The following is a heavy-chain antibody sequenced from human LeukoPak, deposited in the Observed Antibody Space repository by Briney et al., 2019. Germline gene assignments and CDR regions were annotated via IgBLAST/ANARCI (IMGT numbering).Heavy chain of an antibody. D-gene: IGHD5-18*01. V-gene: IGHV4-39*01. J-gene: IGHJ4*02. Sequence: PSETLSLTCTVSGGSISSSSYYWGWIRQPPGKGLEWIGIINYSGSTYYNPSLKSRVTISVDTSKNQFSLKLSSVTAADTAVYYCARQGRGYSYTDYWGQGTLVTVSS. CDR3: ARQGRGYSYTDY. CDR2: INYSGST. CDR1: GGSISSSSYY.